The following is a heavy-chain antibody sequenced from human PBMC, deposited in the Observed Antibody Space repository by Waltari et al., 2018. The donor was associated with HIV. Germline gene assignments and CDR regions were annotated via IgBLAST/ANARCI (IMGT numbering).Heavy chain of an antibody. D-gene: IGHD3-3*01. CDR2: MNPNSGNT. V-gene: IGHV1-8*01. CDR3: ARGSFGSRGDNGMDV. J-gene: IGHJ6*02. Sequence: TSYDINWVRQATGQGLEWMGWMNPNSGNTGYAQKFQGRVTMTRNTSISTAYMELSSLRSEDTAVYYCARGSFGSRGDNGMDVWGQGTTVTVSS. CDR1: TSYD.